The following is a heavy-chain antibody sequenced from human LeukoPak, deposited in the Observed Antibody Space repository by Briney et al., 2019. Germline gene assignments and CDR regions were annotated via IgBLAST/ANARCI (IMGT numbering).Heavy chain of an antibody. D-gene: IGHD5-24*01. CDR3: AKGYHAGEREMATIGTDY. Sequence: GTSLRLSCAASGFTFSSYGMHWVRQAPGKGLEWVAVIWYDGSNKYYADSVKGRFTISRDNSKNTLYLQMNSLRAEDTAVYYCAKGYHAGEREMATIGTDYWGQGTLVTVSS. V-gene: IGHV3-33*06. J-gene: IGHJ4*02. CDR2: IWYDGSNK. CDR1: GFTFSSYG.